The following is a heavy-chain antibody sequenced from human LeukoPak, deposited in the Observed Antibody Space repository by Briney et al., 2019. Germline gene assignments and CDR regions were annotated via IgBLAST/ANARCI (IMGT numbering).Heavy chain of an antibody. J-gene: IGHJ1*01. CDR1: GFTVSSYW. D-gene: IGHD6-19*01. V-gene: IGHV3-7*05. CDR3: ANEPHRYSSGWYVLYFQH. CDR2: IKQAGSEK. Sequence: PWESLTLSCTASGFTVSSYWMSWVRQAPGKGLELVANIKQAGSEKYYVDSVKGRFTISRDNAKNSLYLQMNSLRAEDTAVYYCANEPHRYSSGWYVLYFQHWGQGTLVTVSS.